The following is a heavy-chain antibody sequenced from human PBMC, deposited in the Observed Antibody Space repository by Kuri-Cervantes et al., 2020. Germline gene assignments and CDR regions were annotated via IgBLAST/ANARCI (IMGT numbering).Heavy chain of an antibody. V-gene: IGHV1-69*05. D-gene: IGHD2-2*01. CDR2: ITPIFGTA. CDR3: TTLLGYCSSDSCYWGVDY. J-gene: IGHJ4*01. CDR1: GGTFSSYA. Sequence: SVKVSCKASGGTFSSYAISWVRQAPGQGLEWMGGITPIFGTANYAQKFQGRVTITTDESTSTAYMELSSLRSEDTAVYYCTTLLGYCSSDSCYWGVDYWGHGTLVTVSS.